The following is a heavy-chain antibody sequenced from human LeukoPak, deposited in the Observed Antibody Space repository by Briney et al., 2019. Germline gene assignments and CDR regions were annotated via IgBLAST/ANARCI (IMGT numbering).Heavy chain of an antibody. CDR1: GFTFSSYA. CDR3: AKGISTQWIAAAGTENWFDP. Sequence: PGGSLRLSCAASGFTFSSYAMSWVRQAPGKGLEWVSAISGSGGSTYYADSVKGRFTISRDNSKNTLYLQMNSLRAEDTAVYYYAKGISTQWIAAAGTENWFDPWGQGTLVTVSS. D-gene: IGHD6-13*01. V-gene: IGHV3-23*01. J-gene: IGHJ5*02. CDR2: ISGSGGST.